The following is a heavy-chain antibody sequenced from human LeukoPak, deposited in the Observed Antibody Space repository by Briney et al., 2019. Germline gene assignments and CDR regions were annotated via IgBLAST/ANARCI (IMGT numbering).Heavy chain of an antibody. V-gene: IGHV3-72*01. CDR1: GFTFSDHY. J-gene: IGHJ3*02. Sequence: PGGSLRLSCAASGFTFSDHYMDWVRQAPGKGLEWVGRIRNKANSYTTEYAASVKGRFTISRDDSKNSLYLQMNSLRAEDTAVYYCARGRPDYGPMGAFDIWRQGTMVTVSS. CDR3: ARGRPDYGPMGAFDI. CDR2: IRNKANSYTT. D-gene: IGHD4-17*01.